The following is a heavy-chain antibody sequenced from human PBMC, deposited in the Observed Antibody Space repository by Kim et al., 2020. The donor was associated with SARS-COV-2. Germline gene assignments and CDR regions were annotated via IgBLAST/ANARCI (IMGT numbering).Heavy chain of an antibody. CDR2: IYYSGST. CDR1: GGSISSYY. Sequence: SETLSLTCTVSGGSISSYYWSWLRQPPGKGLEWIGYIYYSGSTNYNPSLKSRVTISVDTSKNQFSLKLSSVTAADTAVYYCARTVIGAFDIWGQGTMVTVSS. CDR3: ARTVIGAFDI. D-gene: IGHD4-17*01. V-gene: IGHV4-59*01. J-gene: IGHJ3*02.